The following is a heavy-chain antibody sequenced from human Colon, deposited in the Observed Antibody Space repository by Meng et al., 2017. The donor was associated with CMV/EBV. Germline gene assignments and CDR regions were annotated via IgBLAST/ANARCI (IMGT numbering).Heavy chain of an antibody. CDR2: INWNGGST. CDR1: GGSVKNENYY. D-gene: IGHD6-13*01. CDR3: ARVDGSSWYLDY. J-gene: IGHJ4*02. V-gene: IGHV3-20*04. Sequence: ETLSLTCTVSGGSVKNENYYWSCVRQAPGKGLEWVSGINWNGGSTGYADSLKGRFTISRDNAKNSLYLQLNSLRAEDTALYYCARVDGSSWYLDYWGQGTLVTVSS.